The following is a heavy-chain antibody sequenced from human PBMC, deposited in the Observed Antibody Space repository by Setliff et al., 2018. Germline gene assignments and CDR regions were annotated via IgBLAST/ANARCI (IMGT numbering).Heavy chain of an antibody. CDR3: ARSMIQRNYYCGLDV. J-gene: IGHJ6*02. Sequence: SETLSLTCTVSGVSISSYYWSWIRQPPGKGLESIGYIQKSGSTNYNPSLKSRVTMSIDTSKNQLSLKLSSVTAADTAVYYCARSMIQRNYYCGLDVWGQGTTVTVSS. D-gene: IGHD3-16*01. CDR1: GVSISSYY. CDR2: IQKSGST. V-gene: IGHV4-59*12.